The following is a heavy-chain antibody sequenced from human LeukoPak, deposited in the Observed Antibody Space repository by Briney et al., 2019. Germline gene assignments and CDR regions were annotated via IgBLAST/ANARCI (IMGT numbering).Heavy chain of an antibody. V-gene: IGHV1-69*01. CDR3: AGDGAWVAAGNEGHY. CDR2: IIPIFGTA. J-gene: IGHJ4*02. Sequence: SVKVSFKASGGTFSSYAISWVRQAPGQGLEWMGGIIPIFGTANYAQKFQGRVTITADESTSTAYMELSSLRSEDTAVYYCAGDGAWVAAGNEGHYWGQGTLVTVSS. D-gene: IGHD6-13*01. CDR1: GGTFSSYA.